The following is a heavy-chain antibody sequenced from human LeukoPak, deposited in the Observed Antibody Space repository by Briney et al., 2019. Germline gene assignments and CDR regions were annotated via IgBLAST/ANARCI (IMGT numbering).Heavy chain of an antibody. CDR1: GFTFSNYW. J-gene: IGHJ4*02. CDR2: ISSDGTTT. D-gene: IGHD2-8*02. Sequence: GRSLRLSCAASGFTFSNYWMHWVRQAPGKGLVWVSRISSDGTTTNYGDCVKGRFTISRDNAKNTLYLQMNSLGAEDTAIYFCVCIPVGFWGQGPLVTVSS. CDR3: VCIPVGF. V-gene: IGHV3-74*01.